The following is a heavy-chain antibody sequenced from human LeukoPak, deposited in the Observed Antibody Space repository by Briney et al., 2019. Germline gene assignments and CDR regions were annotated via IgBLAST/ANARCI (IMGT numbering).Heavy chain of an antibody. CDR1: GGTFSSYT. CDR3: ARGVPTWSGYRTNGVCLQALDY. CDR2: IIPILGIA. D-gene: IGHD2-8*01. Sequence: SVKVSCKASGGTFSSYTISWVRQAPGQGLEWMGRIIPILGIANYAQKFQGRVTITADKSTSTAYMELSSPRSEDTAVYYCARGVPTWSGYRTNGVCLQALDYWGQGTLVTVSS. V-gene: IGHV1-69*02. J-gene: IGHJ4*02.